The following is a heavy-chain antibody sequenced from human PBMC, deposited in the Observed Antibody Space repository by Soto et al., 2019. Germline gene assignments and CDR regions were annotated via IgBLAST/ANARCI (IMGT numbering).Heavy chain of an antibody. CDR2: IYEGATT. CDR1: GASISRTGFH. V-gene: IGHV4-39*01. J-gene: IGHJ4*02. Sequence: QLQLQESGPGLVKPSETLSLTCAVSGASISRTGFHWGWIRQPPGQGLEWIGRIYEGATTFYNSSLKSRATISADTSKGHFSLKLSSVTAAEAAVYYCARRGSGHTFDYWGQGTLVTVSS. D-gene: IGHD3-10*01. CDR3: ARRGSGHTFDY.